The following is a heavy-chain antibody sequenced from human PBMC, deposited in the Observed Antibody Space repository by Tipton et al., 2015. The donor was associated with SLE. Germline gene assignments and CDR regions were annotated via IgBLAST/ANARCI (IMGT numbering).Heavy chain of an antibody. CDR2: IRYDGSNK. D-gene: IGHD6-13*01. CDR3: ARSSRRVAAAGTGDY. CDR1: GFTFSSYG. Sequence: SLRLSCAASGFTFSSYGMHWVRQAPGKGLEWVAFIRYDGSNKYYADSVKGRFTISRDNAKNSLYLQMNSLRAEDTAVYYCARSSRRVAAAGTGDYWGQGTLVTVSS. J-gene: IGHJ4*02. V-gene: IGHV3-33*01.